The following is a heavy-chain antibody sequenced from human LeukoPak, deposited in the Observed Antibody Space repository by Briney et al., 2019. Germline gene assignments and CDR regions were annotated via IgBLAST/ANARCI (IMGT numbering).Heavy chain of an antibody. CDR2: ISAYNGNT. CDR1: GYTFTSYG. CDR3: ARVTAESVTIFGVGETHYFDY. J-gene: IGHJ4*02. V-gene: IGHV1-18*01. Sequence: ASVKVSCKASGYTFTSYGISWVRQAPGQGLEWMGWISAYNGNTNYAQKLQGRVTMTTDTSTSTAYMELRSLRSDDTAVYYCARVTAESVTIFGVGETHYFDYWGQGTLVTVSS. D-gene: IGHD3-3*01.